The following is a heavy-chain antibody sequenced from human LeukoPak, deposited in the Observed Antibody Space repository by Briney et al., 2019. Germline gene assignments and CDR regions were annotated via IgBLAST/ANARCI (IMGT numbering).Heavy chain of an antibody. CDR1: GFTFDDYA. J-gene: IGHJ4*02. Sequence: PGGSLRLSCAASGFTFDDYARHWVRQAPGKGLEWVSGISWSSGSIGYADSVKGRFAISSDNAKNSLYLQMNGLRAEDTPLYYCPKDMVAVARSCFDYWRQGTLATVPS. D-gene: IGHD6-19*01. CDR2: ISWSSGSI. CDR3: PKDMVAVARSCFDY. V-gene: IGHV3-9*01.